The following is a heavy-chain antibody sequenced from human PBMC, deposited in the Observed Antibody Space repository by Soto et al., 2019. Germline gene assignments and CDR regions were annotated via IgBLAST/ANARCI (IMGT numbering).Heavy chain of an antibody. J-gene: IGHJ4*02. CDR1: GFTFSSYA. CDR2: ISYDGSNK. Sequence: QVQLVESGGGVVQPGRSLRLSCAASGFTFSSYAMHWVRQAPGKGLEWVAVISYDGSNKYYADSVKGRFTISRDNSKNTLYLQMNSLRAEDTAVYYCARDAGYSSSSLFFDYWGQGTLVTVSS. CDR3: ARDAGYSSSSLFFDY. V-gene: IGHV3-30-3*01. D-gene: IGHD6-6*01.